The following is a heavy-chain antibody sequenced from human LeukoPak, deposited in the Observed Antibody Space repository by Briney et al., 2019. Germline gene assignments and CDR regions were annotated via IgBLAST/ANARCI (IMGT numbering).Heavy chain of an antibody. D-gene: IGHD6-19*01. Sequence: PGGSLRLSCAASGFTFSDYYMSWIRQAPGKGLEWVSFIFSSSTYIYYTDSVRGRFTISRDNAKNSLYLQMNSLRAEDTAVYYCARQQWLDGAYYFDYWGQGALVTVSS. J-gene: IGHJ4*02. CDR2: IFSSSTYI. CDR1: GFTFSDYY. CDR3: ARQQWLDGAYYFDY. V-gene: IGHV3-11*06.